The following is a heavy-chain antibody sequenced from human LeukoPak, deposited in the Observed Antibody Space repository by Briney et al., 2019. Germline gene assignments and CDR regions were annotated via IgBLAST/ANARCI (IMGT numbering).Heavy chain of an antibody. CDR2: ISGSGGST. V-gene: IGHV3-23*01. CDR3: AKDRIAARPNSFDY. D-gene: IGHD6-6*01. J-gene: IGHJ4*02. CDR1: GFTFSSYG. Sequence: GGSLRLSCAASGFTFSSYGMSWVRQAPGKGLEWVSAISGSGGSTYYADSVKGRFTISRDNSKNTLSLQMNSLRAEDTAVYYCAKDRIAARPNSFDYWGQGTLVTVSS.